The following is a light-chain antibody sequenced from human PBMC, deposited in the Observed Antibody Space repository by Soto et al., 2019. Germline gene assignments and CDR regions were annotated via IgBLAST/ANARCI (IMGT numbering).Light chain of an antibody. CDR1: SXDVGGHNY. Sequence: QSVLTQPRSVSGSPGQSVTISCTGTSXDVGGHNYVSWYQQYPGKAPRLLLSSVSKRPSGVPDRFSGSKSGNTASLTISGLQAEDEADYYCCSYAGSYTYVFGTGTKLTVL. J-gene: IGLJ1*01. V-gene: IGLV2-11*01. CDR2: SVS. CDR3: CSYAGSYTYV.